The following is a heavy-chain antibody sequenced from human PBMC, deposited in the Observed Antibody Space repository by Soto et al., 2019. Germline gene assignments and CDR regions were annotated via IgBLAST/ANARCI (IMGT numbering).Heavy chain of an antibody. D-gene: IGHD3-16*01. CDR1: GFSVSSNY. V-gene: IGHV3-53*02. J-gene: IGHJ6*02. Sequence: EVKLVETGGGLIQPGGSLRLSCTASGFSVSSNYMSWVRQAPGKGLEWVSVIYTGGTTYYADSVKGRFTISRDSPKSTVYLQMNSLRAEDTAVYYCARDDPLGGMDVWGQGTTVTVSS. CDR2: IYTGGTT. CDR3: ARDDPLGGMDV.